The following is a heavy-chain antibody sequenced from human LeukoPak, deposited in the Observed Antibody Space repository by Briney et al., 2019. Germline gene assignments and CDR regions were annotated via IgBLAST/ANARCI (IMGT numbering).Heavy chain of an antibody. CDR3: ARDRAKAFDI. CDR2: ISSSGSTI. CDR1: GFTFSSYE. D-gene: IGHD3-10*01. V-gene: IGHV3-48*03. Sequence: GGSLRLFCAASGFTFSSYEMNWVRQAPGKGLEWVSYISSSGSTIYYADSVKGRFTISRDSAKISLYLQMNSLRAEDTAIYYCARDRAKAFDIWGQGTMVTVSS. J-gene: IGHJ3*02.